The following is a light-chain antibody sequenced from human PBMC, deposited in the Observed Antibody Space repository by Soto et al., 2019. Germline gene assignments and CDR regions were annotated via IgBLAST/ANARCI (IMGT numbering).Light chain of an antibody. CDR2: DAS. CDR1: QSVSSY. J-gene: IGKJ1*01. Sequence: EIALTQSPATLSLSPGERATLSCRASQSVSSYLAWYQQKPGQAPRLLIYDASNRATGIPARFSGSGSGTDFTLTISSLEPEDFALYYCQQRSNWPPWTFGQGTKVEIK. V-gene: IGKV3-11*01. CDR3: QQRSNWPPWT.